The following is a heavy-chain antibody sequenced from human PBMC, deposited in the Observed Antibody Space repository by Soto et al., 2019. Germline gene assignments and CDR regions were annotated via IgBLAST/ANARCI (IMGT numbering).Heavy chain of an antibody. J-gene: IGHJ6*02. CDR1: GGSISSYY. Sequence: QVQLQESGPGLVKPSETMSLSCTVSGGSISSYYWSWFRQSPGKRMEWIGYVHHSWGSSYNPSLQLRVAISLDTYTSQFSLKVTSVTATATAVYYCERQGFGPLHGLVDVWGQGTTVTVSS. CDR2: VHHSWGS. V-gene: IGHV4-59*08. D-gene: IGHD3-10*01. CDR3: ERQGFGPLHGLVDV.